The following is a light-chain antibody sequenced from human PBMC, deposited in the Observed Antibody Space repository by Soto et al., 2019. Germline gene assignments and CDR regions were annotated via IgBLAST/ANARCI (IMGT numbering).Light chain of an antibody. CDR1: QSVSGN. V-gene: IGKV3D-15*01. Sequence: EIVMTQSPATLSVSPGERATLSCRARQSVSGNLAWYQQKPGQAPRLLIYGASTRATGIPARFSASGSGTEFTLTISSLQSEDFAVYYCQQYDDWPFTFGPGTNVDIK. J-gene: IGKJ3*01. CDR3: QQYDDWPFT. CDR2: GAS.